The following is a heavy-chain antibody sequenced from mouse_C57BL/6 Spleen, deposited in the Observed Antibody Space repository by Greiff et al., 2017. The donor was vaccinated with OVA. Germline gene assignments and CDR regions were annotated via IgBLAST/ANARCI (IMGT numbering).Heavy chain of an antibody. D-gene: IGHD2-4*01. Sequence: VQLKQSGAELVKPGASVKLSCTASGFNIKDYYMHWVKQRTEQGLEWIGRIDPEDGETKYAPNFQGKATITADTSSNTAYLQLSSLTSEDTAVYYCARDDYDEVAYWGQGTLVTVSA. V-gene: IGHV14-2*01. CDR2: IDPEDGET. CDR1: GFNIKDYY. J-gene: IGHJ3*01. CDR3: ARDDYDEVAY.